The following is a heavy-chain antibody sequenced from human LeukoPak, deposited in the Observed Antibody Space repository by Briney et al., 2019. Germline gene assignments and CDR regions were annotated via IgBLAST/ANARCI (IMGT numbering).Heavy chain of an antibody. Sequence: ASVKVSCKTSGFTFTRYGISWVRQAPGQGLEWMGWISAYNGDTDYAQKFQGRVTLTTDTSTSTAYMELGSLRSDDTAVYYCARDPYNTSGRYAYFDYWGRGTLVTVSS. D-gene: IGHD6-19*01. CDR1: GFTFTRYG. CDR2: ISAYNGDT. V-gene: IGHV1-18*01. J-gene: IGHJ4*02. CDR3: ARDPYNTSGRYAYFDY.